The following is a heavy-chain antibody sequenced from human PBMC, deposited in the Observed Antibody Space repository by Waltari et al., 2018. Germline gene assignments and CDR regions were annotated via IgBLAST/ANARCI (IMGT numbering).Heavy chain of an antibody. CDR2: IIPIFGTA. Sequence: QVQLVQSGAEVKKPGSSVKVSCKASGGTFSSYATSWVRQAPGQGLEWMGGIIPIFGTANYAQKFQGRVTITADESTSTAYMELSSLRSEDTAVYYCATRRPPRDDYGSGSGDYWGQGTLVTVSS. D-gene: IGHD3-10*01. J-gene: IGHJ4*02. V-gene: IGHV1-69*01. CDR3: ATRRPPRDDYGSGSGDY. CDR1: GGTFSSYA.